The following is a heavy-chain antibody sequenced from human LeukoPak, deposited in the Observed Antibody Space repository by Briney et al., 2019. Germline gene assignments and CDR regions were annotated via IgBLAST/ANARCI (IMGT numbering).Heavy chain of an antibody. Sequence: SQTLSLTCAISGDSVSSNSAAWNWIRQSPSRGLEWLGRTYYRSKWYNDYAVSAKSRITINPDTSKNQFSLQLNSVTPEDTAVYYCARDDLGEKGNFVKSYYYYGMDVWGQGTTVTVSS. CDR2: TYYRSKWYN. J-gene: IGHJ6*02. CDR3: ARDDLGEKGNFVKSYYYYGMDV. V-gene: IGHV6-1*01. CDR1: GDSVSSNSAA. D-gene: IGHD1-7*01.